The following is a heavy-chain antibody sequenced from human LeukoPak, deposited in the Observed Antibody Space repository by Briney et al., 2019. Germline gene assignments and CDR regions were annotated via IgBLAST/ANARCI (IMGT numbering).Heavy chain of an antibody. CDR1: GFTFSSYW. CDR3: ARSGSTVVTEFDY. Sequence: GGSLRLSCAASGFTFSSYWMSWVRQAPGKGLEWVANIKQDGSEKYYVDSVKGRFTISRDNAKNSLYLQMNSLRAEDTAVYYCARSGSTVVTEFDYWGQGTLVTVSS. J-gene: IGHJ4*02. V-gene: IGHV3-7*01. D-gene: IGHD4-23*01. CDR2: IKQDGSEK.